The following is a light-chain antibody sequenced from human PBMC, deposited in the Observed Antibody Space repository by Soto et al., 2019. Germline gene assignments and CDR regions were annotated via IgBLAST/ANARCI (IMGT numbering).Light chain of an antibody. CDR1: ENIFKF. J-gene: IGKJ4*01. V-gene: IGKV1-5*01. CDR2: AAS. CDR3: QHYNTQSIT. Sequence: DIQLIQSPATLSASVGDRITITCRASENIFKFLAWYQQRSGRAPNLLIYAASDLETGVPSRFSGRGSGTEFTLTSDSLQPGDSATYYCQHYNTQSITFGGGTKVDVK.